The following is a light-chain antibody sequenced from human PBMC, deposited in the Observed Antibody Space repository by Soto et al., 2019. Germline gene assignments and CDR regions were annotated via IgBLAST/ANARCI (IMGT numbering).Light chain of an antibody. Sequence: EVVLTQSPGTLSLSPGERATISCRASQSVTTNYFAWYQQRPGQAPRLLIFGSSDMATGIPDRFSGSGSGTDFTLAISILETDDVAVYYCHQYGSSTPYTLGQVNKLEIK. V-gene: IGKV3-20*01. CDR2: GSS. CDR3: HQYGSSTPYT. J-gene: IGKJ2*01. CDR1: QSVTTNY.